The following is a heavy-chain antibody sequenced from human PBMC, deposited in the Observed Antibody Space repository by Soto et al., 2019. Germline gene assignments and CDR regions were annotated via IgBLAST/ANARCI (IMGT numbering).Heavy chain of an antibody. D-gene: IGHD1-26*01. Sequence: ASVKVSCKASGYSFTSYGISWVRQAPGQGLEWMGWINANSGGTNYAQKFQGWVTMTRDTSISTAYMELSRLRSDDTAVYYCAREDGGGVDYWGQGTLVTVSS. J-gene: IGHJ4*02. V-gene: IGHV1-2*04. CDR1: GYSFTSYG. CDR2: INANSGGT. CDR3: AREDGGGVDY.